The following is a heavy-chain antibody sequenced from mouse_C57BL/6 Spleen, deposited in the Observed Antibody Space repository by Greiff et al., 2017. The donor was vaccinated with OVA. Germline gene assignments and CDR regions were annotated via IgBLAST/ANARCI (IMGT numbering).Heavy chain of an antibody. CDR2: IYPSDSET. CDR3: ARDDGYPYWYFDV. V-gene: IGHV1-61*01. D-gene: IGHD2-3*01. J-gene: IGHJ1*03. Sequence: QVQLQQPGAELVRPGSSVKLSCKASGYTFTSYWMDWVKQRPGQGLEWIGNIYPSDSETHYNQKFKDKATLTVDKSSSTAYMQLSSLTSEDSAVYYGARDDGYPYWYFDVWGTGTTVTVSS. CDR1: GYTFTSYW.